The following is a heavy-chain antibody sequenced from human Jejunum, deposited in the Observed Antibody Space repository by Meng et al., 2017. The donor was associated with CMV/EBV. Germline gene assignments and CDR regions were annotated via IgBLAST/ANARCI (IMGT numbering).Heavy chain of an antibody. CDR2: VNNDGSDT. J-gene: IGHJ5*02. Sequence: CAASGFIVSNYWMQWVRQAPGKGLVWVSRVNNDGSDTIYADSVKGRFTISRDNAKNTLYLQMNSLRAEDTGVYYCVRDKPHNWFDPWGQGTLVTVSS. CDR3: VRDKPHNWFDP. V-gene: IGHV3-74*01. CDR1: GFIVSNYW.